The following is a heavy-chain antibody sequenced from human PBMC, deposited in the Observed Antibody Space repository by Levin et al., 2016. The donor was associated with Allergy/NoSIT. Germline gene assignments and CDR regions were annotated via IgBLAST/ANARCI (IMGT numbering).Heavy chain of an antibody. CDR2: IYHSGST. D-gene: IGHD4-23*01. J-gene: IGHJ4*02. Sequence: WIRQPPGKGLEWIGEIYHSGSTNYNPSLKSRVTISVDKSKNQFSLKLSSVTAADTAVYYCAGEHGGNSGLKGWGQGTLVTVSS. CDR3: AGEHGGNSGLKG. V-gene: IGHV4-4*02.